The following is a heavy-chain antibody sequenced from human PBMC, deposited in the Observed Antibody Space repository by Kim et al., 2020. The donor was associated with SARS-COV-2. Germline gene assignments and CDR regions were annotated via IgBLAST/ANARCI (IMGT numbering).Heavy chain of an antibody. Sequence: RVTISVDTSKNQFSLKLSSVTAADTAVYYCARGSPYDYVWGSYRYEYFDYWGQGTLVTVSS. CDR3: ARGSPYDYVWGSYRYEYFDY. D-gene: IGHD3-16*02. V-gene: IGHV4-34*01. J-gene: IGHJ4*02.